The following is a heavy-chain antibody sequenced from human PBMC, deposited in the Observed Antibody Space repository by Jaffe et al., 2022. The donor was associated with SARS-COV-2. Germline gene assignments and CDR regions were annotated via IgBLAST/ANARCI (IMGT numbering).Heavy chain of an antibody. CDR1: GFTFSDYY. CDR3: VRDRKRGSGWSILDH. J-gene: IGHJ4*02. V-gene: IGHV3-11*01. D-gene: IGHD6-19*01. Sequence: QEQLVESGGGLVEPGGSLRLSCAASGFTFSDYYMSWIRQAPGKGLEWVSYISTDDDFIYYADSVRGRFTISRDNAKNSLYLQMNSLRADDTAVYFCVRDRKRGSGWSILDHWGQGTLVTVSS. CDR2: ISTDDDFI.